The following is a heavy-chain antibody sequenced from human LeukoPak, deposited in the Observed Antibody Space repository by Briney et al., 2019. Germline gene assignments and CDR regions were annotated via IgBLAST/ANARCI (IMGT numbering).Heavy chain of an antibody. Sequence: GGSLRLSCAASGFTFSTYAMHWVRQAPGKGLEYVSAISTNGDSTYYADSVKGRFTISRDNSKNTLFLQMGSLRADDMAVYYCARVPDYWGQGTLVTVSS. CDR2: ISTNGDST. CDR1: GFTFSTYA. CDR3: ARVPDY. J-gene: IGHJ4*02. V-gene: IGHV3-64*02.